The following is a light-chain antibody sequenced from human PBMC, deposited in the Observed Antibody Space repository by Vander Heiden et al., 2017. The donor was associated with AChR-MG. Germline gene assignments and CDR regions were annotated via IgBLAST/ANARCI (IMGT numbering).Light chain of an antibody. V-gene: IGKV3-11*01. J-gene: IGKJ2*01. CDR2: DAS. CDR1: QSVSSY. CDR3: QQHSNWTPYT. Sequence: EIVLTQSPATLSLSPGETPTLSCRASQSVSSYLAWYQQQPAQAPRLLMYDASNRATGIPARFSGSGSGTDFTLTISSLEPEDFAVYYCQQHSNWTPYTFGQGTKLEIK.